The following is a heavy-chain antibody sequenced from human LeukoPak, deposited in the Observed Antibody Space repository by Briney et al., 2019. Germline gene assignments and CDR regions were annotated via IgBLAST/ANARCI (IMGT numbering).Heavy chain of an antibody. CDR2: ISYDGSNK. V-gene: IGHV3-30*18. J-gene: IGHJ4*02. D-gene: IGHD3-10*01. CDR3: AKDPGLLWQGYYFDY. Sequence: GRSLRLSCAASGFTFSSYGMHWVRQAPGKGLEWVAVISYDGSNKYYADSVKGRFTISRDNSKNTLYLQMNSLRAEDTAVYYCAKDPGLLWQGYYFDYWGQGTLVTVSS. CDR1: GFTFSSYG.